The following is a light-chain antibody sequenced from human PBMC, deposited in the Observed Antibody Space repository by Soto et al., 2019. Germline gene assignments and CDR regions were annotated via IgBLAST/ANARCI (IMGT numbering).Light chain of an antibody. CDR3: QQYAQVPPIT. J-gene: IGKJ5*01. CDR1: QDINNF. V-gene: IGKV1-33*01. Sequence: EIQLTESLSSLSASIGDRVILTSQSSQDINNFLNWYQQRPGKAPKLLINEASNLQTGVPSRFSGSGSGTHFTLTISGLQPEDVATYFCQQYAQVPPITFCQGTLLEI. CDR2: EAS.